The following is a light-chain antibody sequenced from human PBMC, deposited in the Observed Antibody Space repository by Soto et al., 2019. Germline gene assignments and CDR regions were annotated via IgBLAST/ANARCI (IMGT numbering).Light chain of an antibody. CDR2: EVT. J-gene: IGLJ1*01. CDR3: SSYTTSAPYV. Sequence: QSALTQPASVSGSPGQSITISCTGTSSDVGAYNFVSWYQHHPGRAPKLIIYEVTIRPSGVSNSFSGSKSGNTASLTISGLQAEDEADYYCSSYTTSAPYVFGSGTKITVL. V-gene: IGLV2-14*01. CDR1: SSDVGAYNF.